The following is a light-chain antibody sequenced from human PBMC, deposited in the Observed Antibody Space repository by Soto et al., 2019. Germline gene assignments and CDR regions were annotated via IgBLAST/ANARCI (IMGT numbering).Light chain of an antibody. CDR3: SSYTISSTLV. J-gene: IGLJ3*02. V-gene: IGLV2-14*03. CDR1: SSDVGGYNY. Sequence: QSALTQPASVSGSPGQSIAISCTGTSSDVGGYNYVSWYQQHPGKAPKLMIYDVNNRPSGVSNRFSGSKSGNTASLTISGLQPDDEADYYCSSYTISSTLVFGGGTKLTV. CDR2: DVN.